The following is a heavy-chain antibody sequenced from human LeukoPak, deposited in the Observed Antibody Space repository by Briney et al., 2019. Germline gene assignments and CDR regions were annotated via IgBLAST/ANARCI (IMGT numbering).Heavy chain of an antibody. J-gene: IGHJ4*02. CDR3: VRGEAYSTTWFVGDLFDY. D-gene: IGHD6-13*01. V-gene: IGHV3-48*02. CDR2: ITSSGGTI. CDR1: GFTFSTYN. Sequence: GGSLRLPCAASGFTFSTYNMNWVRQAPGKGLEWISYITSSGGTIYYADSVKGRFTISRDNAKNSLYLQMNSLRDEDTAVYYCVRGEAYSTTWFVGDLFDYWGQGALVTVSS.